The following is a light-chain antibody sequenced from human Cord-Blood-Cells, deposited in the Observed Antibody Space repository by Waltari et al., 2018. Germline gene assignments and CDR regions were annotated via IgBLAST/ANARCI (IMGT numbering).Light chain of an antibody. Sequence: QYALTQPRSVSGSLGQSVTIACTGTSSDVGGYHYVSWYQQPPGTAPNLMIYDCSKRPSGVPDRFPGSKSGNTASLTISGLQAEDEADYYCCSYAGSYTFVFGGGTKLTVL. J-gene: IGLJ3*02. CDR1: SSDVGGYHY. CDR3: CSYAGSYTFV. V-gene: IGLV2-11*01. CDR2: DCS.